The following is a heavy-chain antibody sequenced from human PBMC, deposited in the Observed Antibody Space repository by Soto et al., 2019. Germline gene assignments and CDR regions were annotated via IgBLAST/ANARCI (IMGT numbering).Heavy chain of an antibody. Sequence: ASVKVSCKASGGTFSSYAISWVRQAPGQGLEWMGGIIPIFGTANYAQKFQGRVTITADESTSTAYMELSSLRSEDTAVYYCARHPGVPRGIYYYGMAVWGQGTTVPVSS. V-gene: IGHV1-69*13. CDR1: GGTFSSYA. CDR2: IIPIFGTA. J-gene: IGHJ6*02. D-gene: IGHD3-10*01. CDR3: ARHPGVPRGIYYYGMAV.